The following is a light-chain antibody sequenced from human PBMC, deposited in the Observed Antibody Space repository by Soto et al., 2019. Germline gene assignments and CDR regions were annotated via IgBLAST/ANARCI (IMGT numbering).Light chain of an antibody. CDR1: SSDVGGYNY. Sequence: QSALTQPASVSGSPGQSITMSWTGTSSDVGGYNYVSWYQQHPGKAPKLMIYEVSNRPSGVSNRFSGSKSGNTASLTISGLQGEDEADYYCSSYTSSSAPVFGTGTKVTVL. J-gene: IGLJ1*01. CDR3: SSYTSSSAPV. V-gene: IGLV2-14*01. CDR2: EVS.